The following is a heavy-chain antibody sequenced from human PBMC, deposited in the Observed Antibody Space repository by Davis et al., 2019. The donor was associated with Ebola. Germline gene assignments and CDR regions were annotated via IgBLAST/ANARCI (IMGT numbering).Heavy chain of an antibody. CDR1: GFIFSSYW. Sequence: GESLKISCAASGFIFSSYWMSWVRQAPGKGLELVANIKEDGTIKYYVDSVKGRFTASRDNSRNSLYLQMKSLRADDTAVYYCGRQVRYCTGGSCYKEYWGQGTLVTVSS. CDR3: GRQVRYCTGGSCYKEY. J-gene: IGHJ4*02. CDR2: IKEDGTIK. V-gene: IGHV3-7*03. D-gene: IGHD2-15*01.